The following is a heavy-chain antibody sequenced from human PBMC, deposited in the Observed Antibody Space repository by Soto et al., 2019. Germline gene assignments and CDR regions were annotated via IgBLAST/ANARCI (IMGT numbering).Heavy chain of an antibody. CDR2: IIPIFGTA. CDR1: GGTFSSYA. J-gene: IGHJ4*02. V-gene: IGHV1-69*01. Sequence: QVQLVQSGAEVKKPGSSVNVSCKASGGTFSSYAISWVRQAPGQGLEWMGGIIPIFGTANYAQKFQGRVTITADESTSTAYMELSSLRSEDTAVYYCASLGYCSGGSCHTAGLFDYWGQGTLVTVSS. CDR3: ASLGYCSGGSCHTAGLFDY. D-gene: IGHD2-15*01.